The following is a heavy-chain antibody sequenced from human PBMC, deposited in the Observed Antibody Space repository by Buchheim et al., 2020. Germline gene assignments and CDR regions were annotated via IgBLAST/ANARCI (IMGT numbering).Heavy chain of an antibody. J-gene: IGHJ4*02. Sequence: QVQLVESGGGVVQPGRSLRLSCAASGFTFSSYAMHWVRQAPGKGLEWVAVISYDGSKKYYADSVKGRFTISRDNSKNTLYLQMNSLRAEDTAVYYCARDRWDTAMSYYFDYWGQGTL. CDR2: ISYDGSKK. CDR3: ARDRWDTAMSYYFDY. CDR1: GFTFSSYA. V-gene: IGHV3-30-3*01. D-gene: IGHD5-18*01.